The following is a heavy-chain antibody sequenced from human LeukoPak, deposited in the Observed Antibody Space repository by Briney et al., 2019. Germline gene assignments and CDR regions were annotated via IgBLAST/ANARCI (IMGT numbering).Heavy chain of an antibody. D-gene: IGHD2-2*01. CDR2: IKQDESEK. Sequence: SGGSLRLSCSASGFTFSNYWMSWVRQAPGKGLEWVANIKQDESEKYYVDSVKGRFTISRDNAKSSLYLQMNSLRAEDTVVYYCARALDSSSSRYQAFEEWGQGTLVTVSS. CDR3: ARALDSSSSRYQAFEE. J-gene: IGHJ4*02. CDR1: GFTFSNYW. V-gene: IGHV3-7*01.